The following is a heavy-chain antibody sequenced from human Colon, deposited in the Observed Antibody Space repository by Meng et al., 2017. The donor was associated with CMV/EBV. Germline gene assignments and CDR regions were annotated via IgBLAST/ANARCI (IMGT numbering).Heavy chain of an antibody. V-gene: IGHV4-34*01. CDR2: INHSGST. CDR1: GGSFSGYY. D-gene: IGHD2-2*01. J-gene: IGHJ6*02. CDR3: ARLVRKYCSSTSCYATYYYYGMDV. Sequence: SETLSLTCAVYGGSFSGYYWSWIRQPPGKGLEWIREINHSGSTNYNPSLKSRVTISVDTSKNQFSLKLSSVTAADTAVYYCARLVRKYCSSTSCYATYYYYGMDVWGQGTTVTVSS.